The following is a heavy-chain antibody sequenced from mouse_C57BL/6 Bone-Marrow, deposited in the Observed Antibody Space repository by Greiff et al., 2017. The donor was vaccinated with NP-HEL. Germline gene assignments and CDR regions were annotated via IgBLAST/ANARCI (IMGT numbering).Heavy chain of an antibody. CDR3: ARRLYGSSYTWYFDV. Sequence: QVQLQQPGAELVKPGASVKLSCKASGYTFTSYWMQWVKQRPGQGLEWIGEIDPSDSYTNYNQKFKGKATLTVDTSSSTAYMQLSSLTSEDSAVYYCARRLYGSSYTWYFDVWGTGTPVTVSS. CDR1: GYTFTSYW. J-gene: IGHJ1*03. D-gene: IGHD1-1*01. V-gene: IGHV1-50*01. CDR2: IDPSDSYT.